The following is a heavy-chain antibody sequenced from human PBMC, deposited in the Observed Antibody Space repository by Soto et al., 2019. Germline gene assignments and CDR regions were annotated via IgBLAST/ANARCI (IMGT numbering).Heavy chain of an antibody. CDR2: ISGSGGST. V-gene: IGHV3-23*01. D-gene: IGHD6-19*01. J-gene: IGHJ6*02. CDR3: ATEQWLVPEFSEYYYYYGMDV. CDR1: GFTFSSYA. Sequence: GGSLRLSCAASGFTFSSYAMSWVRQAPGKGLEWVSAISGSGGSTYYADSVKGRFTISRDNSKNTLYLQMNSLRAEDTAVYYCATEQWLVPEFSEYYYYYGMDVWGQGTTVTVSS.